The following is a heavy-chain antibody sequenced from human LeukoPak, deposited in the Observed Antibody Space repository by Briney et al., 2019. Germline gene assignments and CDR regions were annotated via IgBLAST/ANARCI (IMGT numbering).Heavy chain of an antibody. J-gene: IGHJ3*02. CDR1: GCTFSSYA. CDR2: IIPIFGTA. Sequence: SVKVSCKASGCTFSSYAISWVRQAPGQGLEWMGGIIPIFGTANYAQKFQGSVTTTADESPSTAYMELSSLRSEDTGVYYCARELTSSTSWSDAFDIWGQGTMVTVSS. CDR3: ARELTSSTSWSDAFDI. D-gene: IGHD2-2*01. V-gene: IGHV1-69*13.